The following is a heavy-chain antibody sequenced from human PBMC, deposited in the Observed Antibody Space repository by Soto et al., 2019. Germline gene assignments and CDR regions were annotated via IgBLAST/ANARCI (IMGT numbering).Heavy chain of an antibody. CDR2: VYYRGTT. Sequence: LSLTCTVSGGSINSANYYWGWMRQPPGQGLEWIGNVYYRGTTYYNPSLKGRVTISVDTSKNQFSLKLSSVTAADSAVFFCVRHQRYSSGWYIDYWGQGTPVTVSS. CDR1: GGSINSANYY. CDR3: VRHQRYSSGWYIDY. D-gene: IGHD6-19*01. V-gene: IGHV4-39*01. J-gene: IGHJ4*02.